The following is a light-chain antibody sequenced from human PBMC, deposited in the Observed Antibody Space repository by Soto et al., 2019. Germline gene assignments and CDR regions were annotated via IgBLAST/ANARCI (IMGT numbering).Light chain of an antibody. Sequence: QSVLTLPPSASGTPGQRVTISCSGSTPNIGTNYVYWYQQLPGTAPKLLIYRNDQRPSGVPDRFSGSKSGTSASLAISGLRSEDEADYFCAAWDDSLSGFHVFGTGTKVTVL. CDR2: RND. CDR3: AAWDDSLSGFHV. CDR1: TPNIGTNY. J-gene: IGLJ1*01. V-gene: IGLV1-47*01.